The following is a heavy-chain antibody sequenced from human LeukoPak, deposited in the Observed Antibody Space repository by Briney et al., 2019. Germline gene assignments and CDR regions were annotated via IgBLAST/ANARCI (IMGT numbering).Heavy chain of an antibody. CDR1: GFTFSSYS. Sequence: GGSLRLSCAASGFTFSSYSMNWVRQAPGKGLEWVANIKQDGSEKYYVDSVKGRFTISRDNATNSVYLQMNILRVEDTAVYFCARGGAWGSFDYWGQGTLVTVSS. CDR3: ARGGAWGSFDY. D-gene: IGHD7-27*01. J-gene: IGHJ4*02. CDR2: IKQDGSEK. V-gene: IGHV3-7*01.